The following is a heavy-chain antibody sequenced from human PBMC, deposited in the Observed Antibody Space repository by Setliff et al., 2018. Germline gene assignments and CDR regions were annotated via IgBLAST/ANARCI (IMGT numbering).Heavy chain of an antibody. CDR3: AKFRPVIMPGAVDY. V-gene: IGHV3-30*02. CDR1: GFTFSSYG. J-gene: IGHJ4*02. Sequence: QPGGSLRLSCAASGFTFSSYGMHWVRQAPGKGLEWVTFVRYDGGNKYYADSVKGRFTVSRDNSQNTVYLQMNSLGVEDAAVYYCAKFRPVIMPGAVDYWGLGTLVTVSS. CDR2: VRYDGGNK. D-gene: IGHD2-2*01.